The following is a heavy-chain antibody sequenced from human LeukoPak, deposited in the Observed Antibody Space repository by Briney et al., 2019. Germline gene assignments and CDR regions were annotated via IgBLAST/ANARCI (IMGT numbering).Heavy chain of an antibody. D-gene: IGHD1-20*01. V-gene: IGHV6-1*01. CDR3: ARDPEYNYSLLDL. J-gene: IGHJ5*02. CDR2: TYYRSKWYN. CDR1: GDSVASNTAA. Sequence: SQTLSLTCAISGDSVASNTAAWNWLRQSPSRGLEWLGRTYYRSKWYNNYAASVKSRITINPDTSKNQFSLQLNSVTPEDSAVYYCARDPEYNYSLLDLWGQGTLVTVSS.